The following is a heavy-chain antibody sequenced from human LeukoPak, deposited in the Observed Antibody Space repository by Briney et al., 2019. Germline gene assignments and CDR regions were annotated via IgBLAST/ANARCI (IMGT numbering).Heavy chain of an antibody. D-gene: IGHD6-19*01. Sequence: GRSLRLSCAASGFTFSSYAMHWVRQAPGKGLEWVAVISYDGSNKYYADSVKGRFTISRDNSKNTLHLQMNSLRAEDTAVYYCARDNKQYSSGWSYYFDYWGQGTLVTVSS. J-gene: IGHJ4*02. CDR2: ISYDGSNK. V-gene: IGHV3-30-3*01. CDR1: GFTFSSYA. CDR3: ARDNKQYSSGWSYYFDY.